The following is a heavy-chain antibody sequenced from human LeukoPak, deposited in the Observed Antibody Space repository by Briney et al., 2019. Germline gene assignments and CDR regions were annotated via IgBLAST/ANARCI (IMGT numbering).Heavy chain of an antibody. V-gene: IGHV4-39*07. CDR3: ARPTARLGWFDP. Sequence: SETLSLTCTVSGGSISSSGYYWGWIRQPPGKGLEWIGEINHSGSTNYNPSLKSRVTISVDTSKDQFSLKLSSVTAADTAVYYCARPTARLGWFDPWGQGALVTVSS. CDR1: GGSISSSGYY. D-gene: IGHD6-6*01. J-gene: IGHJ5*02. CDR2: INHSGST.